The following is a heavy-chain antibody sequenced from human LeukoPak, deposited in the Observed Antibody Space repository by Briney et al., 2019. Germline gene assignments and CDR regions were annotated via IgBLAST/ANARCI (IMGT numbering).Heavy chain of an antibody. D-gene: IGHD6-19*01. CDR3: ARDESPGDNNGWYDAFDI. V-gene: IGHV3-7*01. CDR1: GFTFSRYW. Sequence: SGGSLRLSCAASGFTFSRYWMTWVRQAPGKGLEWVANIKGDGSKINYAGSVRGRFTISRDNAKSSLYLQMNRLRAEDTALYYCARDESPGDNNGWYDAFDIWGQGTMVTVSS. CDR2: IKGDGSKI. J-gene: IGHJ3*02.